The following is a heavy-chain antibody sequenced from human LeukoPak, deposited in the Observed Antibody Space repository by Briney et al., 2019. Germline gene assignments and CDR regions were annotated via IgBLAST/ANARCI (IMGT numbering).Heavy chain of an antibody. CDR1: GGTFSSYA. D-gene: IGHD6-19*01. Sequence: SVKVSCKASGGTFSSYAISWVRQAPGQGLEWMGGIIPIFGTANYAQKFQGRVTITADESTSTAYMELSSLRSEDTAVYYCARGSLGGVAGTQLYYYGMDVWGQGTTVTVSS. V-gene: IGHV1-69*13. CDR3: ARGSLGGVAGTQLYYYGMDV. J-gene: IGHJ6*02. CDR2: IIPIFGTA.